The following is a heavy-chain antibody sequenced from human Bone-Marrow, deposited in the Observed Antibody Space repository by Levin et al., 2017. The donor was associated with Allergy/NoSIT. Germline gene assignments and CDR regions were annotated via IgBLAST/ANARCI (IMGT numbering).Heavy chain of an antibody. D-gene: IGHD3-3*01. CDR1: GFTFSSYA. Sequence: GESLKISCAASGFTFSSYAMHWVRQAPGKGLEWVAVISYDGSNKYYADSVKGRFTISRDNSKNTLYLQMNSLRAEDTAVYYCARDEWPRVTIFGVHGWTAIYYGMDVWGQGTTVTVSS. V-gene: IGHV3-30*04. J-gene: IGHJ6*02. CDR3: ARDEWPRVTIFGVHGWTAIYYGMDV. CDR2: ISYDGSNK.